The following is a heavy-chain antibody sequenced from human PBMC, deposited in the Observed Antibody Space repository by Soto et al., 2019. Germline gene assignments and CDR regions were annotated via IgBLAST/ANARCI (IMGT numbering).Heavy chain of an antibody. CDR3: ARENVVAAHPAGMDV. D-gene: IGHD2-15*01. CDR1: GGTFSSYA. Sequence: SVKVSCKASGGTFSSYAISWVRQAPGQGLEWMGGIIPIFGTANYAQKFQGRVTITADESTSTAYMELSCLRSEDTAVYYCARENVVAAHPAGMDVWGQGTTVTVSS. CDR2: IIPIFGTA. J-gene: IGHJ6*02. V-gene: IGHV1-69*13.